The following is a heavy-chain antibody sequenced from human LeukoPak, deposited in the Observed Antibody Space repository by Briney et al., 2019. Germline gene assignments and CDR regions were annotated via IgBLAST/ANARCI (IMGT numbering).Heavy chain of an antibody. CDR3: AREVSSSWFDY. J-gene: IGHJ4*02. D-gene: IGHD6-13*01. V-gene: IGHV3-30*14. Sequence: GGSLRLSCAASGFTFSSYAMHWVRQAPGKGLEWVAVISYDGSNKYYADSVKGRFTISRDNSKNTLYLQMNSLRVEDTAVYYCAREVSSSWFDYWGQGTLVTVSS. CDR1: GFTFSSYA. CDR2: ISYDGSNK.